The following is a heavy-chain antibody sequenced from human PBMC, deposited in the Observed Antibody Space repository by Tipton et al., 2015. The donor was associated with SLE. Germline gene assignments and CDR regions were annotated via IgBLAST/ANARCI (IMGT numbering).Heavy chain of an antibody. CDR3: ARRPPNDYGGHFDY. J-gene: IGHJ4*02. V-gene: IGHV4-38-2*01. D-gene: IGHD4-23*01. Sequence: LRLSCAVSGFSITSGYYWGWIRQPPGKGLEWIGSIYHSGSTYYNPSLKSRVTISVDTSKNQFSLKLNSVIAADTAVYYCARRPPNDYGGHFDYWGQGTLVTVSS. CDR1: GFSITSGYY. CDR2: IYHSGST.